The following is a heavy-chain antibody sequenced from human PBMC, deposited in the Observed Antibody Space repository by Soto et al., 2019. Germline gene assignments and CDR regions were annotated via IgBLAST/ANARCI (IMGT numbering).Heavy chain of an antibody. J-gene: IGHJ4*02. Sequence: SVKVSCKASGGTFSSYTISWVRQAPGQGLEWMGRIIPILGIANYAQKFQGRVTITADKSTSTAYMELSSLRSEDTAVYYCAKVFSSGWSRRGDYWGQGTLVTVSS. CDR2: IIPILGIA. CDR3: AKVFSSGWSRRGDY. D-gene: IGHD6-19*01. V-gene: IGHV1-69*02. CDR1: GGTFSSYT.